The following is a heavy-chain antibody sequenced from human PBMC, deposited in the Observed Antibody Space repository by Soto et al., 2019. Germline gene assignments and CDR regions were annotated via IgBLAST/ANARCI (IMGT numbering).Heavy chain of an antibody. Sequence: PSETLSLTCVVYGESFIGDYCRWIRQPPGKGLEWIGEINHNGCTNYNPSLKSRVTISVDTSKNQFSLKLSSVTAADTAVYYCARHRYSYGVYYFDYWGQGTLVTVS. D-gene: IGHD5-18*01. CDR1: GESFIGDY. J-gene: IGHJ4*02. CDR3: ARHRYSYGVYYFDY. CDR2: INHNGCT. V-gene: IGHV4-34*01.